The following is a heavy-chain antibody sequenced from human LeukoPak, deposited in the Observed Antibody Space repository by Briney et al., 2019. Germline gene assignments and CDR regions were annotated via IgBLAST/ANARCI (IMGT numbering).Heavy chain of an antibody. CDR1: GGTFSSYA. J-gene: IGHJ4*02. V-gene: IGHV1-69*01. CDR2: IIPISGTA. CDR3: ARAFLYDSSGYTPGFDY. Sequence: SVKVSCXASGGTFSSYAISWVRQAPGQGLEWMGGIIPISGTANYAQKFQGRVTITADESTSTAYMELSSLRSEDTAVYYCARAFLYDSSGYTPGFDYWGQGALVTVSS. D-gene: IGHD3-22*01.